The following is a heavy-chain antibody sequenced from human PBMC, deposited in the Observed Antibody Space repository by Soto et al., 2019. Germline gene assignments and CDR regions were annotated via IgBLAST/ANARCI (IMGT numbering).Heavy chain of an antibody. CDR3: AKDEVLVVAVARDYYGMDV. Sequence: QVQLVESGGGVVQPGRSLRLSCAASGFTFSSYGMHWVRQAPGKGLEWVAVISYDGNNKYYADSVKGRFTMSRDNSKNTLYLQMNSLRAEDTAVYYCAKDEVLVVAVARDYYGMDVWGQGTTVTVSS. J-gene: IGHJ6*02. D-gene: IGHD2-15*01. V-gene: IGHV3-30*18. CDR2: ISYDGNNK. CDR1: GFTFSSYG.